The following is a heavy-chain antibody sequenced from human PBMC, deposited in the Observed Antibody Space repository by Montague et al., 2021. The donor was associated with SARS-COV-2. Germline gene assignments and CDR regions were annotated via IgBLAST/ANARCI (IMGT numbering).Heavy chain of an antibody. V-gene: IGHV3-74*01. CDR3: ARQGRYFDWLLMARGHQRTEGVDY. J-gene: IGHJ4*02. D-gene: IGHD3-9*01. CDR2: INSDGRTT. CDR1: GFPFTNYW. Sequence: SLSLSFAASGFPFTNYWMHWVRQAPGKGLVWVSRINSDGRTTTYADSVKGRFTISRDNAENTVYLQMNSLRVEDTAVYYCARQGRYFDWLLMARGHQRTEGVDYWGQGTLVTVSS.